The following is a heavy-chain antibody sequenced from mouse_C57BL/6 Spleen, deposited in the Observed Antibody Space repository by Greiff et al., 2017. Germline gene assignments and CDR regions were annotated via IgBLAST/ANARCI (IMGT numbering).Heavy chain of an antibody. CDR3: ARGDYGNCGYAMDY. V-gene: IGHV1-82*01. D-gene: IGHD2-1*01. Sequence: QVQLQQSGPELVKPGASVKISCKASGYAFSSSWMNWVKQRPGKGLEWIGRIYPGDGDTNYNGKFKGKATLTADKSSSTAYMQLSSLTSEDSAVYFCARGDYGNCGYAMDYWGQGTSVTVSS. CDR2: IYPGDGDT. CDR1: GYAFSSSW. J-gene: IGHJ4*01.